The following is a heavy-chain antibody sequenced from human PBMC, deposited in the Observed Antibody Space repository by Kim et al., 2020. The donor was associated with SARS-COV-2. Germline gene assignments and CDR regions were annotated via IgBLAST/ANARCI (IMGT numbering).Heavy chain of an antibody. Sequence: YIGGNTFYADSLKCRLPIARHNSKNTLYLQMNSLRAEDTAVYYCARSPEYWGQGTMVTVSS. V-gene: IGHV3-53*04. J-gene: IGHJ3*01. D-gene: IGHD6-6*01. CDR3: ARSPEY. CDR2: YIGGNT.